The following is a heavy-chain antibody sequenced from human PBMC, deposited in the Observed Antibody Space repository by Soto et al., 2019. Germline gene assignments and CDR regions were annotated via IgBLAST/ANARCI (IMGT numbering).Heavy chain of an antibody. D-gene: IGHD3-9*01. CDR3: ARHDDILTGYYTPDIGY. J-gene: IGHJ4*02. Sequence: PSETLSLTCTVSGGSISSSSYYWGWIRQPPGKGLEWIGSIYYSGSTYYNPSLKSRVTISVDTSKNQFSLKLSSVTAADTAVYYCARHDDILTGYYTPDIGYWGQGTLVTVSS. CDR1: GGSISSSSYY. CDR2: IYYSGST. V-gene: IGHV4-39*01.